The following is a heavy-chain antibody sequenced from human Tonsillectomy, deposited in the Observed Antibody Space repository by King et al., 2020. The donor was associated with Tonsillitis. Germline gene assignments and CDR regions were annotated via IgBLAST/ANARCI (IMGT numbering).Heavy chain of an antibody. CDR2: IYIGGST. CDR1: GFTVSSNY. D-gene: IGHD3-16*02. J-gene: IGHJ3*02. V-gene: IGHV3-53*01. Sequence: VQLVESGGGLIQPGGSLRLSCAASGFTVSSNYMSWVRQAPGKGLEWVSVIYIGGSTYYADSVKGRFTISRDNSKNTLYLQMNSLRAEDTAVYYCARESPSHYDYVWGSYRPDAFDIWGQGTMVTVSS. CDR3: ARESPSHYDYVWGSYRPDAFDI.